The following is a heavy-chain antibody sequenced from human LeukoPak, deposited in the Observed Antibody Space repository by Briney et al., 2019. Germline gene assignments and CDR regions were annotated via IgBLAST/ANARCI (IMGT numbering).Heavy chain of an antibody. V-gene: IGHV4-38-2*02. CDR2: IHHSGST. D-gene: IGHD2/OR15-2a*01. CDR1: GYSISSGYY. J-gene: IGHJ4*02. CDR3: ARHNRWGPFDY. Sequence: SETLSLTCTVSGYSISSGYYWGWIRQPPGKGLEWIGSIHHSGSTYYNPTLKSRVTISVDTSKNQFSLKLSSVTAADTAVYYCARHNRWGPFDYWGQGTLVTVSS.